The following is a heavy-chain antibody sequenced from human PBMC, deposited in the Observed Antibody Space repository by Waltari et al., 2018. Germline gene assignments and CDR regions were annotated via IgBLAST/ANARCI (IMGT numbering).Heavy chain of an antibody. Sequence: QVQLQESGPGLVKPSETLSLTCTVSGGSISSYSWRWIRQPAGEGLEWIGRINTSGNTKFNPSLESRVTVSVDTSKNQFSLKLSSVTAADTAVYYCARSYSGYDYDSWGQGTLVTVSS. CDR3: ARSYSGYDYDS. J-gene: IGHJ4*02. D-gene: IGHD5-12*01. CDR2: INTSGNT. V-gene: IGHV4-4*07. CDR1: GGSISSYS.